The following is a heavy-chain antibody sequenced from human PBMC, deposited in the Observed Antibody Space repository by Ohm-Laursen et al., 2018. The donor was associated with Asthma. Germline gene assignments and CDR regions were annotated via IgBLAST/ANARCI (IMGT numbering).Heavy chain of an antibody. Sequence: GTLSLTCAASGDSLGAYYFSWIRQLPGQGLEWIGEITHAGYANYNASLESRVTISVDTSKEQFSLIVNSVTHADTAVYFCVASRQSAWGWDLWGQGTLVTVSS. V-gene: IGHV4-34*08. D-gene: IGHD1-26*01. J-gene: IGHJ4*02. CDR2: ITHAGYA. CDR1: GDSLGAYY. CDR3: VASRQSAWGWDL.